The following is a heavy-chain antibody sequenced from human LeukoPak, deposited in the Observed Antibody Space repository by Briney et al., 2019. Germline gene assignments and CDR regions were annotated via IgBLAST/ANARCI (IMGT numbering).Heavy chain of an antibody. CDR1: GGSISSYY. Sequence: SETLSLTCTVSGGSISSYYWSWIRQPPGKGLEWIGYIYYSGSTNYKPPLKSRVTISVDTSKNQFSLKLSSVTAADTAVYYCARNTAALSHTTIWGQGTLVTVFS. J-gene: IGHJ4*02. D-gene: IGHD6-13*01. CDR2: IYYSGST. V-gene: IGHV4-59*08. CDR3: ARNTAALSHTTI.